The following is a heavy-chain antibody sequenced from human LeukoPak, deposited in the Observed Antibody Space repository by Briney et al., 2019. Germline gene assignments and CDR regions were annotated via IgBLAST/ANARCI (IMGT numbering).Heavy chain of an antibody. J-gene: IGHJ5*02. CDR2: IYYTGST. CDR3: ARAPGYYYGSGSYSWFDP. Sequence: SETLSLTCTVSGGSISSYYWSWIRQPPGKGLEWIGYIYYTGSTNYNPSLKSRVTISVDRSKNQFSLKLSSVTAADTAVYYCARAPGYYYGSGSYSWFDPWGQGTLVTVSS. D-gene: IGHD3-10*01. V-gene: IGHV4-59*12. CDR1: GGSISSYY.